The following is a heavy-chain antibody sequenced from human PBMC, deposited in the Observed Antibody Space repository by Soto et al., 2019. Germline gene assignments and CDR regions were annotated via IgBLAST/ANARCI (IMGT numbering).Heavy chain of an antibody. J-gene: IGHJ4*02. V-gene: IGHV3-21*01. Sequence: GGSLRLSCAASEFTFTKAWMNWVRQAPGKGLEWVSSISSSSSYIYYADSVKGRFTISRDNAKNSLYLQMNSLRAEDTAVYYCARDQPGYSYGYGLGYWGQGTLVTVSS. CDR2: ISSSSSYI. CDR3: ARDQPGYSYGYGLGY. CDR1: EFTFTKAW. D-gene: IGHD5-18*01.